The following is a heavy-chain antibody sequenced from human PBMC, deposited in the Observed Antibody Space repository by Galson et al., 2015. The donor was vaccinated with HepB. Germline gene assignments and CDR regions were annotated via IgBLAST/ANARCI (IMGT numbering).Heavy chain of an antibody. D-gene: IGHD5-12*01. J-gene: IGHJ4*02. Sequence: SVKVSCKASGYTFTSYGISWVRQAPGQGLEWMGWISAYNGNTNYAQKLQGRVTMTTDTSTSTAYMELRSLRSDDTAVYYCARESGYSGYDWRAPIDYWGQGTLVTVSS. CDR3: ARESGYSGYDWRAPIDY. V-gene: IGHV1-18*01. CDR2: ISAYNGNT. CDR1: GYTFTSYG.